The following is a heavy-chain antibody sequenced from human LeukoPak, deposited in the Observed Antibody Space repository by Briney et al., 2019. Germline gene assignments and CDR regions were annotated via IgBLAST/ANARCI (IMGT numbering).Heavy chain of an antibody. CDR3: AREGDGYDSSGYWFDY. V-gene: IGHV1-2*02. Sequence: ASVTVSFTSSGYTFTNYYMHWVRQAPGQGLEWMGWINPNSGGTNYAQKFQGRVTMTRDTSISTAYIELIRLRSDDTAVYYCAREGDGYDSSGYWFDYWGQGTLVTVSS. J-gene: IGHJ4*02. CDR1: GYTFTNYY. D-gene: IGHD3-22*01. CDR2: INPNSGGT.